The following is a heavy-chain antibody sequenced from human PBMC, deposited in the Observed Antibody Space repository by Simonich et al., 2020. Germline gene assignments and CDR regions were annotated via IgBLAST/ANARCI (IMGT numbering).Heavy chain of an antibody. Sequence: QVQLVQSGAEVKKPGASVKVSCKASGYTVTGYYMHWVRQAPGQGLEWMGGNNPNSVGKNHASKFQGRVTMTRDTSISTAYMELSRLRSDDTAVYYCARGRIAAAGTYYYYYMDVWGKGTTVTVSS. J-gene: IGHJ6*03. CDR2: NNPNSVGK. CDR3: ARGRIAAAGTYYYYYMDV. V-gene: IGHV1-2*07. CDR1: GYTVTGYY. D-gene: IGHD6-13*01.